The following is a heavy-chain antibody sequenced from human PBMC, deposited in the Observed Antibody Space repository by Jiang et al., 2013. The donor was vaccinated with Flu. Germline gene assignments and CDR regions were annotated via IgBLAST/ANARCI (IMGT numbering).Heavy chain of an antibody. J-gene: IGHJ6*02. CDR3: AKGPHCGGDCSPPFIDYYGMYV. Sequence: GPGLVKPSGTLSLTCVVSGASISSTHWWSWVRQPPGKGLEWIGQISQSGYTNYNPSLKSRVSISVDKSRSQFSLKMTSVTAADTAVYYCAKGPHCGGDCSPPFIDYYGMYVWGQGTTVTVSS. CDR2: ISQSGYT. V-gene: IGHV4-4*02. D-gene: IGHD2-21*02. CDR1: GASISSTHW.